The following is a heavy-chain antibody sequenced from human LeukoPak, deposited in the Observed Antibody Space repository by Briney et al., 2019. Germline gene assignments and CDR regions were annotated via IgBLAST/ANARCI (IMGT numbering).Heavy chain of an antibody. CDR3: AKDRTGNYVAWFDP. D-gene: IGHD4-11*01. Sequence: GGSLRLSCAASGFTFSSYAMSWVRQAPGKGLEWVSSISSGGGSTYCADSVKGRFTISRDNSKNTLYLQMNSLRAEDAAVYYCAKDRTGNYVAWFDPWGQGTLVTVSS. CDR1: GFTFSSYA. V-gene: IGHV3-23*01. CDR2: ISSGGGST. J-gene: IGHJ5*02.